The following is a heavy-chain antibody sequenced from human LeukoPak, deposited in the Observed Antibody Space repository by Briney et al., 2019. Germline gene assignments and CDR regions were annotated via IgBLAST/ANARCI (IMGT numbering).Heavy chain of an antibody. Sequence: GGSLRLSCAASGFTFSSYSMNWVRQAPGKGLEWVSYISSSSSTIYYADSVKGRFTISRDNAKNSLYLQMNSLRAEDTAVYYCARVYSSGWYDWFDPWGQGTLVTVSS. CDR2: ISSSSSTI. CDR1: GFTFSSYS. D-gene: IGHD6-19*01. CDR3: ARVYSSGWYDWFDP. J-gene: IGHJ5*02. V-gene: IGHV3-48*01.